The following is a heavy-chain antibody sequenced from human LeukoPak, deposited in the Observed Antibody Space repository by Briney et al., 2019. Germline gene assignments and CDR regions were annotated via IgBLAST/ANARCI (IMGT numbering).Heavy chain of an antibody. V-gene: IGHV3-23*01. D-gene: IGHD4-17*01. J-gene: IGHJ4*02. Sequence: GGSLRLSCAASGFTFSSYAMSWVRQAPWKGLEWVSAISGSGGSTYYADSVKGRFTISRDNSKNTLYLQMNSLRAEDTAVYYCAEGTVNNLGDYWGQGTLVTVSS. CDR3: AEGTVNNLGDY. CDR1: GFTFSSYA. CDR2: ISGSGGST.